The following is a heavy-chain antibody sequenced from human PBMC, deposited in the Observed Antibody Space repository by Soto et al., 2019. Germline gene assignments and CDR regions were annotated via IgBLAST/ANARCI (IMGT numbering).Heavy chain of an antibody. Sequence: QVQLVQSGAEVKKPGASVKVSCKASGYTFTNHGISWVRQTPGHGLEWLGWIIGHNGNTKYAQRLQGRVTMTTDTSTSTAYMELRSLKSDDTAVYYCARDLYPRAYYLDYGGQGTLVTVSS. D-gene: IGHD3-10*01. CDR3: ARDLYPRAYYLDY. CDR2: IIGHNGNT. J-gene: IGHJ4*02. CDR1: GYTFTNHG. V-gene: IGHV1-18*01.